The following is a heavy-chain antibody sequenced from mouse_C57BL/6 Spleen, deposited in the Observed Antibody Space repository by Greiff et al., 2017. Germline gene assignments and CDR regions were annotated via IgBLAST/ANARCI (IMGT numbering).Heavy chain of an antibody. CDR1: GYTFTSYW. CDR3: AKGGSYYSNYRFAY. Sequence: QVQLQQPGAELVRPGTSVKLSCKASGYTFTSYWMNWVKQRPGQGLEWIGVIDPSDSYTNYNQKFKGKATLTVDTSSSTAYMQLSSLTSEDSAVYYCAKGGSYYSNYRFAYWGQGTLVTVSA. V-gene: IGHV1-59*01. D-gene: IGHD2-5*01. J-gene: IGHJ3*01. CDR2: IDPSDSYT.